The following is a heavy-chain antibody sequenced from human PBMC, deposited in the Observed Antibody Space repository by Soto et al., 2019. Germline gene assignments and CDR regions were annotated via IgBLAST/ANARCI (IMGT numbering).Heavy chain of an antibody. J-gene: IGHJ4*02. Sequence: SETLSLTXNVSGGSISSSTYYWGWIRQPPGKGLEYLGTIYYSGSSYYNPSLRSRVTVSVDTSKNQFSLTLTSVTAADTAVYYCARCHRAVAMASYYYFDYWGQGTPVTVSS. CDR2: IYYSGSS. CDR1: GGSISSSTYY. CDR3: ARCHRAVAMASYYYFDY. D-gene: IGHD6-19*01. V-gene: IGHV4-39*01.